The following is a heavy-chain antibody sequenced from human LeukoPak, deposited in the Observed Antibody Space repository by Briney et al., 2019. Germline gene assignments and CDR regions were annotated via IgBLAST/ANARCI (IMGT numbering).Heavy chain of an antibody. CDR1: GFTFSSYG. CDR2: ISGSGDYT. CDR3: AKAPATSCRGAYCYPFDS. Sequence: GGSLRLSCAASGFTFSSYGMSWVRQAPGKGLEWVSAISGSGDYTYYADSVRGRFTISRDNSKNTLYLQMNSLRAEDAAVYFCAKAPATSCRGAYCYPFDSWGQGTLVTVSS. J-gene: IGHJ4*02. D-gene: IGHD2-21*01. V-gene: IGHV3-23*01.